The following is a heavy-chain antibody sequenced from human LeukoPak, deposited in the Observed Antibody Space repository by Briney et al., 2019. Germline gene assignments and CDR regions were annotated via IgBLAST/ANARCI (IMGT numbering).Heavy chain of an antibody. D-gene: IGHD3-22*01. V-gene: IGHV4-59*01. CDR3: ARGGPNSSGFAGDGFDI. Sequence: PSETLSLTRTVSGDSMSSYYWSWIRQPPGKGLEWIGYIYYSGGTNYNPSLKTRVTMTVDTSSDQFSLRLTSVTAADTAVYYCARGGPNSSGFAGDGFDIWGQGTMVTVSS. CDR2: IYYSGGT. CDR1: GDSMSSYY. J-gene: IGHJ3*02.